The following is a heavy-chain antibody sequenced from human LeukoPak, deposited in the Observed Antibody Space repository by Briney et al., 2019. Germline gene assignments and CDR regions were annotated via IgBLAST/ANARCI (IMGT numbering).Heavy chain of an antibody. CDR1: GDSISSYY. Sequence: SETLSLTCTVSGDSISSYYWSWIRQPPGKGLEWIGYIYYSGSTNYNPSLKSRVTISVDTSKNQFSLKLSSVTAADTAVYYCARVGFDILTGSNAFDIWGQGTMVTVSS. CDR2: IYYSGST. J-gene: IGHJ3*02. CDR3: ARVGFDILTGSNAFDI. D-gene: IGHD3-9*01. V-gene: IGHV4-59*01.